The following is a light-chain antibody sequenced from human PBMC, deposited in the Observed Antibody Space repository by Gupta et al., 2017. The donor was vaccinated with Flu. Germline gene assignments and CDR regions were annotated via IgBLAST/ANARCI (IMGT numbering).Light chain of an antibody. J-gene: IGKJ2*01. CDR1: QSISSY. CDR2: AAS. Sequence: DIQVTQSPSSLSASVGDRVTITCPESQSISSYLHWYQQKPVKAPKLLIYAASSWQSGVPSRFSGSGSGTDFTLTISSLQPEDFSTYYCQQSSSTLPTLGQGTKLEIK. V-gene: IGKV1-39*01. CDR3: QQSSSTLPT.